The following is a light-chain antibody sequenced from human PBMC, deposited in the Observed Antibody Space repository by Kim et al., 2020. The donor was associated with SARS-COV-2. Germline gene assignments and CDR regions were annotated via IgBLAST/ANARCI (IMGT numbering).Light chain of an antibody. CDR1: QSISRH. Sequence: DIQMTQSPSSLSASVGDRVTITCRASQSISRHLNWYQQKPGKVPALLIYAASTLQSGVPSRFSGGGSGTNFTLTVSSLQPEDFATYYCQQSYSLPLTFGGGTKVDIK. CDR2: AAS. CDR3: QQSYSLPLT. J-gene: IGKJ4*01. V-gene: IGKV1-39*01.